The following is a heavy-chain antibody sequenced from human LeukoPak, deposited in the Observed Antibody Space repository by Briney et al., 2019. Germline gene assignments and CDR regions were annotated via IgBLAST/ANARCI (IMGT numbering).Heavy chain of an antibody. CDR2: VSSSGDST. CDR1: GFTLSNYA. Sequence: TGGSLRLSCAASGFTLSNYAMNWVRQAPGMGLEWVSHVSSSGDSTSYTDSVKGRFTISRDNAKNTLYLQMNSLRAEDTAVYFCAKRGGNIGYYALDYWGQGTLVTVSS. V-gene: IGHV3-23*01. CDR3: AKRGGNIGYYALDY. D-gene: IGHD1-26*01. J-gene: IGHJ4*02.